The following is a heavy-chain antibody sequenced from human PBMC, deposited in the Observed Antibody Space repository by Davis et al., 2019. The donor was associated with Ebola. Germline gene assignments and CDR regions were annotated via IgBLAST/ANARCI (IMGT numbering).Heavy chain of an antibody. CDR2: IYASGST. J-gene: IGHJ4*02. V-gene: IGHV4-30-2*01. Sequence: MPSETLSLTCAVSGGSINTGRSWSWIRQPPGQGLEWLAYIYASGSTDYNPSLKSRVTISVDGSKNQFSLKLISVTAADTAVYYCARGTLWFGESPTHYFDYWGQGTLVTVSS. CDR3: ARGTLWFGESPTHYFDY. D-gene: IGHD3-10*01. CDR1: GGSINTGRS.